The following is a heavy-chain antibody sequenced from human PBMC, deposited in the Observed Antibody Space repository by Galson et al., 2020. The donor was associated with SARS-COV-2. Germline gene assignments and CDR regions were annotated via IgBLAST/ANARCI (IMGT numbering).Heavy chain of an antibody. CDR2: IAYDGSNK. D-gene: IGHD2-2*01. CDR1: GSTFSDYA. Sequence: GESLKISCAASGSTFSDYAMHWVRQAPGKGLEWVAVIAYDGSNKHYADAVRGRFTISRDNSKNTLYLQMNSLRADDTAVYYCARGDVVEPGAYYYYYYYGVDVWGQGTTVTVSS. J-gene: IGHJ6*02. V-gene: IGHV3-30-3*01. CDR3: ARGDVVEPGAYYYYYYYGVDV.